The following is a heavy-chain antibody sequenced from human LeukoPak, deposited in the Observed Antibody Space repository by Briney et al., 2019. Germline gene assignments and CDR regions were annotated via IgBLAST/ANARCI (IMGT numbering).Heavy chain of an antibody. J-gene: IGHJ4*02. CDR3: AHRRGYYDSSGYDLYYFDY. V-gene: IGHV2-5*02. CDR1: GFSISTSGVG. Sequence: SGPTLVKPTQTLTLTCTFSGFSISTSGVGVGWIRQPPGKALEWLALIYWDDDKRYSPSLKSRLTITKDTSKNQVVLTMTNMDPVDTATYYCAHRRGYYDSSGYDLYYFDYWGQGTLVTVSS. D-gene: IGHD3-22*01. CDR2: IYWDDDK.